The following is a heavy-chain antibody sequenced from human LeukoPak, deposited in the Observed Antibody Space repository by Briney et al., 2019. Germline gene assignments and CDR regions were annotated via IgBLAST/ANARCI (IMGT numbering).Heavy chain of an antibody. D-gene: IGHD1-14*01. J-gene: IGHJ4*02. V-gene: IGHV3-23*01. CDR3: ARRPPNPVPFDE. CDR2: ISGSGGSA. CDR1: GFTFSSYA. Sequence: PGGSLRLSCAASGFTFSSYAMNWVRQAPGKGLEWVSGISGSGGSAYYADSVKGRFTISRDNSKNTLYLQMNSLRVEDTAVYYCARRPPNPVPFDEWGQGTLVTVSS.